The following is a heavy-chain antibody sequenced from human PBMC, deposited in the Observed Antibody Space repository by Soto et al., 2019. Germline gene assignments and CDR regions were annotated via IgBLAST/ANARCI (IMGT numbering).Heavy chain of an antibody. V-gene: IGHV3-9*01. D-gene: IGHD6-19*01. CDR2: ISWNSGSI. CDR3: VKDIHEQWLVSHFEY. Sequence: EVQLVESGGGSVQPGRSLRLSCVASGFPFESYAMHWVRQVPGKGLEGVSGISWNSGSIGYEDFVKGRFTISRDNAQKSLYLEMNSLRVEDTAFYYCVKDIHEQWLVSHFEYWGQGALVTVSS. J-gene: IGHJ4*02. CDR1: GFPFESYA.